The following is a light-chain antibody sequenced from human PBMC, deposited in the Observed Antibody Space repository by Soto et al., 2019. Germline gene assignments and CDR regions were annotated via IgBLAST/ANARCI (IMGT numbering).Light chain of an antibody. V-gene: IGKV1-33*01. Sequence: DILMTQSPSSLSPSVGDRVTITCQASQDISNYLNWYQQKPGTPPKLLIYHSSNLETGVPSRFSGSGSGTHFILTISSLQPEDIATYFCQQYDSFPRTFGQGTKLDLK. CDR3: QQYDSFPRT. CDR1: QDISNY. J-gene: IGKJ2*01. CDR2: HSS.